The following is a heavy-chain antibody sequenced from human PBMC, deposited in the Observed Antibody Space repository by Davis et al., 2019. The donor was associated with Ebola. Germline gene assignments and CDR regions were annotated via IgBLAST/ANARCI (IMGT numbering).Heavy chain of an antibody. CDR2: IQYDGSNK. D-gene: IGHD5-18*01. Sequence: PGGSLRLSCAASGFTFSSYAMHWVRQAPGKGLEWVAFIQYDGSNKYYADSVMGRFTISRDDSKHTLYLQMNSLRAEDTAVYYCARDLVDTAMVTLDYWGQGTLVTVSS. V-gene: IGHV3-30*02. J-gene: IGHJ4*02. CDR3: ARDLVDTAMVTLDY. CDR1: GFTFSSYA.